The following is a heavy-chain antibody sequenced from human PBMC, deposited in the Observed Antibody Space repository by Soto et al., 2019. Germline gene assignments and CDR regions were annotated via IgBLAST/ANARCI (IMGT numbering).Heavy chain of an antibody. CDR2: TIPIFGTA. CDR3: ARGRGIVVVVAAHYYYGMDV. D-gene: IGHD2-15*01. Sequence: QVQLVQSGAEVKKPGASVKVSCKASGYTFTSYGISWVRQAPGQGLEWMGGTIPIFGTANYAQKFQGRVTITADESTSTAYMELSSLRSEDTAVYYCARGRGIVVVVAAHYYYGMDVWGQGTTVTVSS. CDR1: GYTFTSYG. J-gene: IGHJ6*02. V-gene: IGHV1-69*13.